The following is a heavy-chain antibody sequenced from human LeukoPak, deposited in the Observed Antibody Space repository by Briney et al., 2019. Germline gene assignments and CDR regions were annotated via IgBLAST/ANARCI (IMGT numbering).Heavy chain of an antibody. J-gene: IGHJ4*02. V-gene: IGHV3-11*04. CDR3: AKVRWDNSGWYYLDS. CDR1: GFTFSDHY. D-gene: IGHD6-19*01. CDR2: ISHTGTTM. Sequence: PGGFLRLSCAASGFTFSDHYMSWIRQAPGKGLEWVSYISHTGTTMYYADSVKGRFTLSRDNARNSLYLQMNSLRAEDTAVYYCAKVRWDNSGWYYLDSWGQGTLVTVSS.